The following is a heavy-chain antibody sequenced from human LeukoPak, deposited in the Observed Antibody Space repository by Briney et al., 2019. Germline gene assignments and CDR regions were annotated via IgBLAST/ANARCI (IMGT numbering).Heavy chain of an antibody. Sequence: ASVKVSCKASGGTFSSYAISWVRQAPGQGLEWMGGIIPIFGTANYAQKFQGRVTITADKSASTAYMELSSLRSEDTAVYYCARLYSSGTDYWGQGTLVTVSS. CDR1: GGTFSSYA. CDR2: IIPIFGTA. CDR3: ARLYSSGTDY. D-gene: IGHD6-25*01. J-gene: IGHJ4*02. V-gene: IGHV1-69*06.